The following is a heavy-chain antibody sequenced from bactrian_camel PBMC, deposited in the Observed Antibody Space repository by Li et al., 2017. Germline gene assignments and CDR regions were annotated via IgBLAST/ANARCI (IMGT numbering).Heavy chain of an antibody. D-gene: IGHD2*01. CDR3: AKAPYGGGTYYTD. CDR1: GYTYRRAC. V-gene: IGHV3S1*01. Sequence: VQLVESGGGSVQSGGSLRLSCAASGYTYRRACMGWRRQAPGKEREGVALIGTYDSYTIYADSVKGRFTISLDNAKNTVYLQLNSLKTEDTAMYYCAKAPYGGGTYYTDWGQGTQVTVS. J-gene: IGHJ4*01. CDR2: IGTYDSYT.